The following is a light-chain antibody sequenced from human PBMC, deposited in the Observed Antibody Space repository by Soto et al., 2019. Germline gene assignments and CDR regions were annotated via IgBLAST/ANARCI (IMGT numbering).Light chain of an antibody. CDR2: GGS. Sequence: QSALTQPASVSGSPGQSITISCTGTSSDVGGYNLVSWYQQHPGKAPKLIIYGGSERPSGDSNRFSASKSGNTASLTISGLQAEDEADYYCCSYADTRTVLFGGGTKLTVL. CDR3: CSYADTRTVL. J-gene: IGLJ2*01. V-gene: IGLV2-23*01. CDR1: SSDVGGYNL.